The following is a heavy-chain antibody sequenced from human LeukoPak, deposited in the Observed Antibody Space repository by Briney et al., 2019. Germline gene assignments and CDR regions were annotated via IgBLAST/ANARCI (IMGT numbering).Heavy chain of an antibody. D-gene: IGHD3-16*01. CDR1: GFTFSNAW. CDR2: IRYDGSNK. V-gene: IGHV3-30*02. CDR3: AKDQGGESDY. J-gene: IGHJ4*02. Sequence: GGSLRLSCAASGFTFSNAWVSWVRQAPGKGLEWVAFIRYDGSNKYYADSVKGRFTISRDNSKNTLYLQMNSLRAEDTAVYYCAKDQGGESDYWGQGTLVTVSS.